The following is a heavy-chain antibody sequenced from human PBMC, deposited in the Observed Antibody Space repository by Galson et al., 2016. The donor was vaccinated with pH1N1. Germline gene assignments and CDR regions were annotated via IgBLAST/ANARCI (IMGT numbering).Heavy chain of an antibody. V-gene: IGHV3-72*01. CDR2: ITKRPEGYTT. Sequence: SRRLSCAASGFTLGDFYMDWVRQAPGKGLEWVGRITKRPEGYTTQDAASVRGRFIISREDSKDLLYLQMNSLKTEDTAVYYCTRENHHKFDYWGQGTLVTVSS. CDR1: GFTLGDFY. CDR3: TRENHHKFDY. J-gene: IGHJ4*02.